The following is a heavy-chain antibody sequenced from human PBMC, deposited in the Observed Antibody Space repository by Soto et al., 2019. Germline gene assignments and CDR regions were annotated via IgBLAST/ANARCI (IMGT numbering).Heavy chain of an antibody. CDR2: ISSSGSTI. CDR1: GFTFSSYE. D-gene: IGHD2-15*01. Sequence: GGSLRLSCAASGFTFSSYEMNWVRQAPGKGLEWVSYISSSGSTIYYADSVKGRFTISRDNAKNSLYLQMNSLRAEDTAVYYCARGLNIVVVVAATQGGRAYNCLDPWGQGTMVTVYS. V-gene: IGHV3-48*03. J-gene: IGHJ5*02. CDR3: ARGLNIVVVVAATQGGRAYNCLDP.